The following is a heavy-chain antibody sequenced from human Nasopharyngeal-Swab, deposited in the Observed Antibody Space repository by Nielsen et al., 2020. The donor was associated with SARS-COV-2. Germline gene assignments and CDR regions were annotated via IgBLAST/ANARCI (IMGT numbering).Heavy chain of an antibody. Sequence: GGSLRLSCAASGFTFSSYSMNWVRQAPGKGLGGVYNIGSSSSTIYYADSVKGRFTISRDNAKNSLYLQMNSLRAEDTAVYYCARGGADCSSTSCYVSYYYYYMDVWGKGTTVTVSS. J-gene: IGHJ6*03. D-gene: IGHD2-2*01. CDR3: ARGGADCSSTSCYVSYYYYYMDV. CDR1: GFTFSSYS. CDR2: IGSSSSTI. V-gene: IGHV3-48*01.